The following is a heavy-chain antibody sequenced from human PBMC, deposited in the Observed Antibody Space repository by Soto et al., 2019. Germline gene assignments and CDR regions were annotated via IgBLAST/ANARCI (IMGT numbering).Heavy chain of an antibody. CDR2: IYYSGST. Sequence: SETLSLTCTVSGGSVSSGSYYWSWIRQPPGKGLEWIGYIYYSGSTNYNPSLKSRVTISVDTSKNQFSLKLSSVTAADTAVYYCARTTYYDFWSGYPGDYFDYWGQGTLVTVSS. J-gene: IGHJ4*02. D-gene: IGHD3-3*01. V-gene: IGHV4-61*01. CDR3: ARTTYYDFWSGYPGDYFDY. CDR1: GGSVSSGSYY.